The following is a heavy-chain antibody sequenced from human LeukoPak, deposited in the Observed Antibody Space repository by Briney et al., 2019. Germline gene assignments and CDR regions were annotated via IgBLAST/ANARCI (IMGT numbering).Heavy chain of an antibody. J-gene: IGHJ4*02. CDR2: ISHDGSNK. CDR1: GFTFSTYR. D-gene: IGHD2-2*02. CDR3: ARPDCSSTSCYTLEY. Sequence: GGSLRLSCAASGFTFSTYRMHCVRQVPGKGLEWVAVISHDGSNKYYADSVKGRFTISRDNSKDTLFLQMNSLRAEDTAVYYCARPDCSSTSCYTLEYWGQGTLVTVSS. V-gene: IGHV3-30-3*01.